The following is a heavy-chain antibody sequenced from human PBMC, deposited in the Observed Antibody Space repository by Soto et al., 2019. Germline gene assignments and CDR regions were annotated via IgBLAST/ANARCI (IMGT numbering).Heavy chain of an antibody. D-gene: IGHD4-17*01. Sequence: SETLSLTCTVSGGSISSSSYYWGWIRQPPGKGLEWIGSIYYSGSTYYNPSLKSRVTISVDTSKNQFSLKLSSVTAADTAVYYCARHPLYYGGNVSGWGQGTLVTVSS. CDR2: IYYSGST. CDR3: ARHPLYYGGNVSG. J-gene: IGHJ4*02. CDR1: GGSISSSSYY. V-gene: IGHV4-39*01.